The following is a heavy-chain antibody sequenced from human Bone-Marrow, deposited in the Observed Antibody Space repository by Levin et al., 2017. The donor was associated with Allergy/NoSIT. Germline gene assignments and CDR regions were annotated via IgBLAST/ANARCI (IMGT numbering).Heavy chain of an antibody. CDR1: GFTFSNAW. CDR3: TTDAPFDDPLDY. J-gene: IGHJ4*02. D-gene: IGHD3-9*01. CDR2: IKSKTDGGTT. Sequence: GGSLRLSCAASGFTFSNAWMSWVRQAPGKGLEWVGRIKSKTDGGTTDYAAPVKGRFTISRDDSKNTLYLQMNSLKTEDTAVYYCTTDAPFDDPLDYWGQGTLVTVSS. V-gene: IGHV3-15*01.